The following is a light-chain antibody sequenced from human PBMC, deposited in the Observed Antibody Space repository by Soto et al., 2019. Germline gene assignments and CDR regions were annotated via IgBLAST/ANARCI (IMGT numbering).Light chain of an antibody. V-gene: IGLV2-14*01. J-gene: IGLJ3*02. CDR1: SSDVGHYIY. CDR2: EVS. CDR3: SSSTTSSTWV. Sequence: QSALTQPASVSGSPGQSITISCTGTSSDVGHYIYVSWYQQHPGKAPKLIIYEVSNRPAGVSNRFSGSKSDNTTSLTISGLPAEDEAHYYCSSSTTSSTWVFGGGTKLTVL.